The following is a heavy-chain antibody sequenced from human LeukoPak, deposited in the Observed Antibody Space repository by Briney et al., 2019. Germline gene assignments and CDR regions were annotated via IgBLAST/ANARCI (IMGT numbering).Heavy chain of an antibody. V-gene: IGHV1-2*02. CDR3: ARGSYSSSWYKFDP. CDR2: INPNSGGT. D-gene: IGHD6-13*01. CDR1: GYTFTSYG. Sequence: ASVKVSCKASGYTFTSYGISWVRQAPGQGLEWMGWINPNSGGTNYAQKFQGRVTMTRDTSISTAYMELSRLRSDDTAVYYCARGSYSSSWYKFDPWGQGTLVTVSS. J-gene: IGHJ5*02.